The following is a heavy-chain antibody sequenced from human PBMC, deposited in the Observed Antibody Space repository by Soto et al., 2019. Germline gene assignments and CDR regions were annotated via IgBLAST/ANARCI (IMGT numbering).Heavy chain of an antibody. CDR2: INPNSGGT. D-gene: IGHD2-2*01. CDR1: GYTFTGYY. V-gene: IGHV1-2*02. CDR3: AREDSIIIPAVSDF. J-gene: IGHJ4*02. Sequence: ASVKVSCKASGYTFTGYYMHWVRQAPGQGLEWMGWINPNSGGTNYAQKFQGRVTMTRDTSISTAYMELSRLRSGDTAVYYCAREDSIIIPAVSDFWGQGTLVTVS.